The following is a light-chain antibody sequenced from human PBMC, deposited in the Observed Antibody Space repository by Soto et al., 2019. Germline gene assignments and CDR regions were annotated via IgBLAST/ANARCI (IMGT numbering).Light chain of an antibody. Sequence: QSALTQPASVSGSPGQSIAISCTGTSSDVGAYNSVSWYQQYPGKAPKLMIHDVTNRPSGVSDRFSGSKSGNTASLTISGLQAEDEADYYCSSYTSISSYVFGSGTKDTV. CDR3: SSYTSISSYV. CDR1: SSDVGAYNS. V-gene: IGLV2-14*01. CDR2: DVT. J-gene: IGLJ1*01.